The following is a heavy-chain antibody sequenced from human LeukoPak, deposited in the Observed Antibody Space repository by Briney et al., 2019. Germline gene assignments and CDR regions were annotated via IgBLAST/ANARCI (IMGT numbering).Heavy chain of an antibody. CDR3: AREGRYFDWLDYYYGMDV. V-gene: IGHV1-2*02. CDR1: GYTFTGYY. D-gene: IGHD3-9*01. Sequence: GASVKVSCKASGYTFTGYYMHWVRQAPGQGLEWMGWINPNSGGTNYAQKFQGRVTMTRDTSISTAYMELSRLRSDDTAVYYCAREGRYFDWLDYYYGMDVWGQGTTVTVSS. J-gene: IGHJ6*02. CDR2: INPNSGGT.